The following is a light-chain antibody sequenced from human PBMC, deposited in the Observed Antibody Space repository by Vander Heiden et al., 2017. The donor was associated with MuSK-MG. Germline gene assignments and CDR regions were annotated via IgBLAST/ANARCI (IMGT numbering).Light chain of an antibody. V-gene: IGKV1-39*01. CDR1: QSISSY. Sequence: DIQMTQSPSSLSASVGDRVTITCRASQSISSYLNWYQQKPGKAPKLLIYAASSLQSGVPSRFSGSGSVTDFTLTISRLQPEDFATYYCQQSDSTPCTFGQGTKVEIK. CDR3: QQSDSTPCT. J-gene: IGKJ1*01. CDR2: AAS.